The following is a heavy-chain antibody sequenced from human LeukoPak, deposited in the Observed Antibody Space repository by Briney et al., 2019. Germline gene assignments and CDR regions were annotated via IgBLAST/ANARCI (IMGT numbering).Heavy chain of an antibody. CDR3: AREPIQTPWGSYTPTPFDY. J-gene: IGHJ4*02. V-gene: IGHV3-43*01. CDR1: GLSFGDYT. D-gene: IGHD3-16*01. CDR2: ISRNGAAT. Sequence: GGSLRLSCEASGLSFGDYTMHWVRQAPGKGLEWVSLISRNGAATKYADSVRGRFTVSRDNAKNSLYLQMNSLRAEDTALYYCAREPIQTPWGSYTPTPFDYWGQGTLVTVSS.